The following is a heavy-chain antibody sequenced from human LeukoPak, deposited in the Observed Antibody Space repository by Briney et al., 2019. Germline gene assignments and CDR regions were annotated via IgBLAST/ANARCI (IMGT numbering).Heavy chain of an antibody. V-gene: IGHV3-30*04. CDR1: GFTFSSYA. CDR2: ISYDGSNK. Sequence: GGSLRLSCAASGFTFSSYAMSWVRQAPGKGLEWVAVISYDGSNKYYADSVKGRFTISRDNSKNTLYPQMNSLRAEDTAVYYCARAPDSSSSYYYYYMDVWGKGTTVTVSS. D-gene: IGHD6-6*01. CDR3: ARAPDSSSSYYYYYMDV. J-gene: IGHJ6*03.